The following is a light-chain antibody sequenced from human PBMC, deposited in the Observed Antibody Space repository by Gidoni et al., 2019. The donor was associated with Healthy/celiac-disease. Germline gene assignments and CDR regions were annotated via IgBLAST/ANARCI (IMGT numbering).Light chain of an antibody. CDR3: QQSYSTLYT. V-gene: IGKV1-39*01. CDR2: AAS. CDR1: QSISSY. J-gene: IGKJ2*01. Sequence: DIQITPSPSSLSASVGDRVTITCLASQSISSYLTWYQQKPGKAPKLLIYAASSLQSGVPSRFSGSGSGTDFTLTISSLQSEDFATYYCQQSYSTLYTFGQGTKLEIK.